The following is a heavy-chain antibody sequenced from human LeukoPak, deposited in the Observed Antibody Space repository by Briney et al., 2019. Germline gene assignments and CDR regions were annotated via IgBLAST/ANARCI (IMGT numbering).Heavy chain of an antibody. J-gene: IGHJ5*02. Sequence: GASVKVSCKASGYTFTGYYMHWVRQAPGQGLEWMGWINPNSGGTNYAQKFQGRVTMTRDTSISTAYMELSRLRSDDTAVYYCARDLTRKWSSRPNWFDPWGQGTLVTVSS. CDR3: ARDLTRKWSSRPNWFDP. CDR2: INPNSGGT. CDR1: GYTFTGYY. D-gene: IGHD2-15*01. V-gene: IGHV1-2*02.